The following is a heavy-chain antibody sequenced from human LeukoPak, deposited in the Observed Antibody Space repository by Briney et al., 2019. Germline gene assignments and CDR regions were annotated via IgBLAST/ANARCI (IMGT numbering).Heavy chain of an antibody. D-gene: IGHD6-13*01. CDR3: ARGGSSSWLYFDY. CDR1: GGSISSGGYY. J-gene: IGHJ4*02. Sequence: SETLSLTCTVSGGSISSGGYYWSWIRQHPGKGLEWIGYIYYSGSTYYNPSLKSRVTISVDTSKNQFSLKLSSVTAADTAVYYCARGGSSSWLYFDYWGQGTLVTVSS. V-gene: IGHV4-31*03. CDR2: IYYSGST.